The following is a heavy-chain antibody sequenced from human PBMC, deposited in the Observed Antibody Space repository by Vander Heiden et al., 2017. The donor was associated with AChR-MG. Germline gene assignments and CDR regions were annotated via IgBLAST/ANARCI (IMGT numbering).Heavy chain of an antibody. J-gene: IGHJ2*01. CDR3: ARNSINVDTAMVNYFDL. CDR2: IYPGDSDT. CDR1: GSSFTSYW. V-gene: IGHV5-51*03. D-gene: IGHD5-18*01. Sequence: EVQLVQSGAEVNKPGESLKISCKGSGSSFTSYWIGWVRQMPGKGLEWMGIIYPGDSDTRYSPSFQGQVTISADKSISTAYLQWSSLKASDTAMYYCARNSINVDTAMVNYFDLWGRGTLVTVSS.